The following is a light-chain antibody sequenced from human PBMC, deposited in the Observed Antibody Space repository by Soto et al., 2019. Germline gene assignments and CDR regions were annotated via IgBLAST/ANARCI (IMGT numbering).Light chain of an antibody. CDR3: QQYGSSTLT. J-gene: IGKJ4*01. V-gene: IGKV3-20*01. Sequence: EIVLTQSPGTLSLSPGERATLSCRASPSVSSSFLAWYQQKPGQAHRLLIYGASSRATGIPDRFSGSGSGTDFTLTISRLEPEDVAVYYCQQYGSSTLTFGGGTKVEIK. CDR2: GAS. CDR1: PSVSSSF.